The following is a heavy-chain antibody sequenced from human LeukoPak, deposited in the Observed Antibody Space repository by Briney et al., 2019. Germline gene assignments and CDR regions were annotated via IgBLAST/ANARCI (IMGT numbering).Heavy chain of an antibody. J-gene: IGHJ6*02. Sequence: GGSLRLSCAASGFVFSNYWMSWVRQAPGKGLEWVANIKQDGSEKYYVDSVKGRFTISRDNAKNSLYLQMNSLRAEDTAVYYCARDCAPVEYYYGMDVWGQGTTVTVSS. V-gene: IGHV3-7*01. D-gene: IGHD2-2*01. CDR1: GFVFSNYW. CDR2: IKQDGSEK. CDR3: ARDCAPVEYYYGMDV.